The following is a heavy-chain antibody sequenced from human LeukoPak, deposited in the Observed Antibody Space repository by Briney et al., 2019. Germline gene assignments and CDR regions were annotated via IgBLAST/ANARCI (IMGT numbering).Heavy chain of an antibody. CDR2: INPNSGGT. J-gene: IGHJ5*02. Sequence: ASVKVSCKASGYTFTGYYMHWVRQAPGQGLEWMGWINPNSGGTNYAQKFQGRVTMTRDTSISTAYMELSRLRSDDTAVYYCSRGFYGGYVYWFDPWGQGTLVTVSS. CDR3: SRGFYGGYVYWFDP. CDR1: GYTFTGYY. D-gene: IGHD5-12*01. V-gene: IGHV1-2*02.